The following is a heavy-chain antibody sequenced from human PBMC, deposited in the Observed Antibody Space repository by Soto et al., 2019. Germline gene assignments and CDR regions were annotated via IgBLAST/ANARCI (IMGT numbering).Heavy chain of an antibody. J-gene: IGHJ6*02. D-gene: IGHD3-3*01. V-gene: IGHV1-8*01. Sequence: ASVKVSCKASGYTFTSYDINWVRQATGQGLEWMGWMNPNSGNTGYAQKFQGRVTMTRNTSISTAYMELSSLRSEDTAVYYCVRGQHRITIFGVVKNYYYYGMEVWGQGTTVTVSS. CDR1: GYTFTSYD. CDR3: VRGQHRITIFGVVKNYYYYGMEV. CDR2: MNPNSGNT.